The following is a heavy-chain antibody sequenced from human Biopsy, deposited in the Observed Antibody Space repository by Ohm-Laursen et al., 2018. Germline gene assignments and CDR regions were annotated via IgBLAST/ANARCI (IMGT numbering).Heavy chain of an antibody. Sequence: TLSLTCTVSGGFISGYHWSWIRKSPGKGLEWLAYISYTGGITSNPSLNGRATMSLDTSKNRFSLRLIYVTAADTAVYYCARMPHFDYWGQGILVTVSS. CDR3: ARMPHFDY. CDR2: ISYTGGI. CDR1: GGFISGYH. V-gene: IGHV4-59*01. J-gene: IGHJ4*02. D-gene: IGHD2-2*01.